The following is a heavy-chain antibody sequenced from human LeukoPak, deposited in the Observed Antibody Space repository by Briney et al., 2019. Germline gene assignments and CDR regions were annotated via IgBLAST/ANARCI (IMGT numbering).Heavy chain of an antibody. CDR2: ISGSGGST. CDR1: GFTFSSYV. CDR3: AKAGDQVTVTYLDY. Sequence: QPGGSLRLSCAASGFTFSSYVMSWVRQAPGKGLEWVSGISGSGGSTYYADFVKGRFTISRDNSKNTLYLEMNSLRAEDTAVYYCAKAGDQVTVTYLDYWGQGTLVTVSS. J-gene: IGHJ4*02. V-gene: IGHV3-23*01. D-gene: IGHD4-17*01.